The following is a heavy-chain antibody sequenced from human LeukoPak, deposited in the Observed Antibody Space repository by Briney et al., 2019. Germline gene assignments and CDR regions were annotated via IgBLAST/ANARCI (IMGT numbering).Heavy chain of an antibody. CDR1: GGSISSYY. CDR2: ISYSGST. CDR3: GRSSATYPDY. Sequence: SETLSLTCTVSGGSISSYYWSWIRQPPGKGLEWIGYISYSGSTSYNPSLKSRVTISGDTSKNQFSLKLSSVTAADTAVYYCGRSSATYPDYWGQGTLVTVSS. D-gene: IGHD4/OR15-4a*01. V-gene: IGHV4-59*01. J-gene: IGHJ4*02.